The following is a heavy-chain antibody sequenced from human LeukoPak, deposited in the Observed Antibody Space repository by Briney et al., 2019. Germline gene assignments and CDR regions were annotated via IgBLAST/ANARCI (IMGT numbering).Heavy chain of an antibody. Sequence: SETLSLTCTVSGGSISTYYWNWIRQPPGKGLESIGYVYYSGSTNYNPSLKSRVTISVDTTKNQYSRKLSSVTAADTAVYYCARHEAMVTRAFDLWGQGTMVTVSS. CDR3: ARHEAMVTRAFDL. CDR2: VYYSGST. J-gene: IGHJ3*01. D-gene: IGHD5-18*01. V-gene: IGHV4-59*08. CDR1: GGSISTYY.